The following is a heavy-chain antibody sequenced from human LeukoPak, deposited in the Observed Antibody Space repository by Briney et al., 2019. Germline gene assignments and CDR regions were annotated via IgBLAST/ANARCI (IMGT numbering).Heavy chain of an antibody. CDR1: GGSISSYY. CDR2: IYYSGST. Sequence: PSETLSLTCTVSGGSISSYYWSWIRQPPGKGLEWIGYIYYSGSTNYNPSLKSRVTISVDTSKNQFSLKLSSVTAADTAVYYCARGSGYLMGILDYWGQGTLVTVSS. V-gene: IGHV4-59*01. D-gene: IGHD2-8*01. J-gene: IGHJ4*02. CDR3: ARGSGYLMGILDY.